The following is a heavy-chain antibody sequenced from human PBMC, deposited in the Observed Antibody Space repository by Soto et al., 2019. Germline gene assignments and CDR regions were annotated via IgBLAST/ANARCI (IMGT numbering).Heavy chain of an antibody. V-gene: IGHV4-34*01. Sequence: SETLSLTCAVYGGSFSGYYWSWIRHPPGKGLEWIGEINHSGSTNYNPSLKSRVTISVDTSKNQFSLKLSSVTAADTAVYYCARGGRGDYAEGYFDYWGQGTLVTVSS. J-gene: IGHJ4*02. CDR1: GGSFSGYY. CDR2: INHSGST. D-gene: IGHD4-17*01. CDR3: ARGGRGDYAEGYFDY.